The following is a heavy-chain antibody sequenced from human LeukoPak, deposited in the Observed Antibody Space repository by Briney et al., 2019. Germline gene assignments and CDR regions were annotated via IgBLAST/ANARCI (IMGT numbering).Heavy chain of an antibody. J-gene: IGHJ3*02. CDR2: ISRNGAVT. Sequence: PGGSLRLSCAASGFTFSSYEMNWVRQAPGKGLEWVSLISRNGAVTKYADSVRVRFTVSRDNTKKSLYLQMNRLRGEDTAVYYCEKGSIVGATWPTFDIWGQGTMVTVSS. D-gene: IGHD1-26*01. V-gene: IGHV3-48*03. CDR3: EKGSIVGATWPTFDI. CDR1: GFTFSSYE.